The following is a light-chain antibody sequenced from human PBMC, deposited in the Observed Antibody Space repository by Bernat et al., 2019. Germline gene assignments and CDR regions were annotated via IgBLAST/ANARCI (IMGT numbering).Light chain of an antibody. CDR1: QHINNY. CDR2: DAS. V-gene: IGKV3-11*01. J-gene: IGKJ2*01. Sequence: EIVLTQSPATLSLSPGERATLSCRASQHINNYLAWYQQKPGQAPRLLIYDASNRATGIPARFSGSGSGTDYTLTISSLEPEDFAVYYCQQRSDWPPYTFGQGTKLDIK. CDR3: QQRSDWPPYT.